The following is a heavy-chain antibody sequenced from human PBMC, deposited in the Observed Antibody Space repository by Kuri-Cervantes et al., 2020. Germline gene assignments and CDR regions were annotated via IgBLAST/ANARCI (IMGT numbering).Heavy chain of an antibody. CDR2: INPNSGGT. D-gene: IGHD7-27*01. Sequence: ASVKVSCKASGYTFTGYYMHWVRQAPGQGLEWMGWINPNSGGTNYAQKFQGRVTMTRDTSISTAYMELSRLRSDGTAVYYCARVWGRTDDAFDIWGQGTMVTVSS. J-gene: IGHJ3*02. CDR3: ARVWGRTDDAFDI. CDR1: GYTFTGYY. V-gene: IGHV1-2*02.